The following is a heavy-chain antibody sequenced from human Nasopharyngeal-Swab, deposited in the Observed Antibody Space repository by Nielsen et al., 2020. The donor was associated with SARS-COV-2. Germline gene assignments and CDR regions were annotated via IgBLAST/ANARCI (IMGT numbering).Heavy chain of an antibody. V-gene: IGHV3-23*01. Sequence: GGSLRLSCAASGFTFSNFAMSWVRQAPGKGLEWVSVISGDSDSTYYTDSVRGRFTISRDNSKNTLNLQMNGLRAEDTAVYYCARGCVLTGPSCYYYGMDVWGQGTTVTVSS. J-gene: IGHJ6*02. CDR2: ISGDSDST. CDR3: ARGCVLTGPSCYYYGMDV. CDR1: GFTFSNFA. D-gene: IGHD3-9*01.